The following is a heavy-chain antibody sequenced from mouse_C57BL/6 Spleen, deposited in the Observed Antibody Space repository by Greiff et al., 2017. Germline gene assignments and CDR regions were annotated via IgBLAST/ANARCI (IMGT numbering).Heavy chain of an antibody. J-gene: IGHJ4*01. Sequence: QVQLQQPGAELVMPGASVKLSCKASGYTFTSYCMHWVKQRPGQGLEWIGEIDPSDSYTNYNQKFKGKSTLTVDTSSSTAYMQVSSLTSEDSAVYYCARTSSGYYAMDYWGQGTSVTVSS. CDR2: IDPSDSYT. V-gene: IGHV1-69*01. CDR1: GYTFTSYC. CDR3: ARTSSGYYAMDY. D-gene: IGHD3-2*02.